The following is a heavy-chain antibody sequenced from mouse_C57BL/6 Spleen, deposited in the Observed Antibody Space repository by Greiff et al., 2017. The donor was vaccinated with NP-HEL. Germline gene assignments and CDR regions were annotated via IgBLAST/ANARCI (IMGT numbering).Heavy chain of an antibody. CDR1: GFNIKDYY. CDR3: TTSYGGYFDV. CDR2: IDPEDGDT. Sequence: EVQLQQSGAELVRPGASVKLSCTASGFNIKDYYMHRVKQRPEQGLERIGRIDPEDGDTEYAPKFQGKVTMTADTSSNTAYLQLSSLTSEDTAVYYCTTSYGGYFDVWGTGATVTVAS. V-gene: IGHV14-1*01. D-gene: IGHD1-1*01. J-gene: IGHJ1*03.